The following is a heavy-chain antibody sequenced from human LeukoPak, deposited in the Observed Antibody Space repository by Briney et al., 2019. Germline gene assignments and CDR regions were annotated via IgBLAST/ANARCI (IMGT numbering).Heavy chain of an antibody. CDR3: ARDSSKKVGATTDY. Sequence: ASVKVSCKASGYTFTGYYMHWVRQAPGQGLEWMGWINPNSGGTNYAQKFQGRVTMTRDTSISTAYMELSRLRSDDTAVYYCARDSSKKVGATTDYWGQGTLVTVSS. J-gene: IGHJ4*02. CDR2: INPNSGGT. CDR1: GYTFTGYY. D-gene: IGHD1-26*01. V-gene: IGHV1-2*02.